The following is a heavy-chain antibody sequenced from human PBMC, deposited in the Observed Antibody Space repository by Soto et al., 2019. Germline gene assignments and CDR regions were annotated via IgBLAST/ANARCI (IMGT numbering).Heavy chain of an antibody. Sequence: PGGSLRLSCAASGFTFSSYEMNWVRQAPGKGLEWVSYISSSGSTIYYADSVKGRFTISRDNAKNSLYLQMNSLRAEDTAVYYCARNSYDFWSGRIYYYYGMDVWGQGTTVT. V-gene: IGHV3-48*03. CDR3: ARNSYDFWSGRIYYYYGMDV. CDR2: ISSSGSTI. J-gene: IGHJ6*02. D-gene: IGHD3-3*01. CDR1: GFTFSSYE.